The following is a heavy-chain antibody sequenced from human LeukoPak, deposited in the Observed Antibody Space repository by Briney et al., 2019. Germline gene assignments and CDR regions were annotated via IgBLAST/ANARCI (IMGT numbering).Heavy chain of an antibody. CDR2: INHSGST. D-gene: IGHD3-22*01. J-gene: IGHJ5*02. V-gene: IGHV4-4*02. CDR1: GGTISSTNW. Sequence: PSGTLSLTCAVSGGTISSTNWWSCVRQPPGEGMEWIGEINHSGSTNYNPALKSRVTFSVDKSKNQFSLRLSSVTAADTAIYYCARARKENYYNSSGRWFDRWGQGTLVTVSS. CDR3: ARARKENYYNSSGRWFDR.